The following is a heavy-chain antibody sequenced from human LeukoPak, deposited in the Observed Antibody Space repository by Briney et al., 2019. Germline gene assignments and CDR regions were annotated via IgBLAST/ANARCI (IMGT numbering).Heavy chain of an antibody. J-gene: IGHJ4*02. Sequence: PGGSLRLSCAASGFTFSSYAMSWVRQAPGKGLEWVSAISGSGGSTYYADSVKGRFTISRDNSKNTLYLQMNSLRAEDTAVYHCAKEANILTGYYLGEFDYWGQGTLVTVSS. CDR1: GFTFSSYA. D-gene: IGHD3-9*01. CDR3: AKEANILTGYYLGEFDY. V-gene: IGHV3-23*01. CDR2: ISGSGGST.